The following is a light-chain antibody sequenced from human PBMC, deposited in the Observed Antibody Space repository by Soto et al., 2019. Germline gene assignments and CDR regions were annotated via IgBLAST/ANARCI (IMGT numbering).Light chain of an antibody. V-gene: IGKV1-33*01. CDR1: QDISNY. J-gene: IGKJ4*01. Sequence: DIQMTQSPSSLSASVGDRVTITCQASQDISNYFNWYQEKPGKAPKLLIYDASNLETGVPSRFSGSGSGKDFTFTISSLQPEDIATYYCQQYDNIPLTFGGGTKVDIK. CDR3: QQYDNIPLT. CDR2: DAS.